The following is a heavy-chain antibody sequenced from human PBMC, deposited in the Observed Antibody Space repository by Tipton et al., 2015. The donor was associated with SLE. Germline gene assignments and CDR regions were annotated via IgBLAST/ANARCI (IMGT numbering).Heavy chain of an antibody. J-gene: IGHJ3*02. Sequence: LRLSCAASGFTFSDYYMSWIRQPPGKGLEWIGSIYYSGSTYYNPSLKSRVTISVDTSKNQFSLKLSSVTAADTAVYYCARDHNWALESIWGQGTMVTVSS. CDR2: IYYSGST. CDR3: ARDHNWALESI. D-gene: IGHD1-1*01. CDR1: GFTFSDYY. V-gene: IGHV4-38-2*02.